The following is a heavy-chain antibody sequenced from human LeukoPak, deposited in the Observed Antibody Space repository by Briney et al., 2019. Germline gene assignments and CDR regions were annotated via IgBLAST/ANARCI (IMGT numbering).Heavy chain of an antibody. V-gene: IGHV3-33*03. D-gene: IGHD2-8*01. Sequence: GGSLRLSCAASGFTFSSFNMHWVRQAPGKGLEWVSFIWHDGTNKYYVDSVEGRFTISRDNSKNMVYLQLNSLRAEDTAVYFCARNSLNGFYYLDYWGQGTLVTVS. CDR2: IWHDGTNK. CDR3: ARNSLNGFYYLDY. J-gene: IGHJ4*02. CDR1: GFTFSSFN.